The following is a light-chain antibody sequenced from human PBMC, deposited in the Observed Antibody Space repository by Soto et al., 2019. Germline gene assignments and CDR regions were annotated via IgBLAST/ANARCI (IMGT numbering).Light chain of an antibody. Sequence: EIVLTQSPGPLSLSPGERATLSCRASQSVSSSYLAWYQHKPGQAPRLLIYGASSRATGIPDRFSGSGSGTDFTLTISRLEPEDFAVYYCQQYGSSSYTCGQGPKLEIK. J-gene: IGKJ2*01. CDR1: QSVSSSY. CDR2: GAS. V-gene: IGKV3-20*01. CDR3: QQYGSSSYT.